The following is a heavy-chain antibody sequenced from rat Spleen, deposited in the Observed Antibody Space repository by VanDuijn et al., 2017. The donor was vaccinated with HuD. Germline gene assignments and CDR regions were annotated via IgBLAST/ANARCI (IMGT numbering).Heavy chain of an antibody. J-gene: IGHJ3*01. CDR2: ISTGGGNT. CDR3: ARAYYDSSYSGNWFAY. V-gene: IGHV5-25*01. D-gene: IGHD1-2*01. Sequence: EVQLVESGGGLVQPGRSMKLSCAALGFTFSNYYMAWVRQAPTKGLEWVASISTGGGNTYYRDSVKGRFTISRDNAKSTLYLQMDSLRSEDTATYYCARAYYDSSYSGNWFAYWGQGTLVTVSS. CDR1: GFTFSNYY.